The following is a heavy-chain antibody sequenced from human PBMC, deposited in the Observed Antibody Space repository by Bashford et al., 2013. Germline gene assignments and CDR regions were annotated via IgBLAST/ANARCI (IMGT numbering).Heavy chain of an antibody. J-gene: IGHJ5*02. CDR2: ISGSGGST. V-gene: IGHV3-23*01. CDR3: ARGRLIPGYSSSWSNWFDP. D-gene: IGHD6-13*01. CDR1: GFLFENYA. Sequence: GSLRLSCGGSGFLFENYAMSWVRQAPGKGLNWVSTISGSGGSTYHADSVKGRFTISRDNSKNTLYLQMNSLRAEDTALYHCARGRLIPGYSSSWSNWFDPWGQGTLVTVSS.